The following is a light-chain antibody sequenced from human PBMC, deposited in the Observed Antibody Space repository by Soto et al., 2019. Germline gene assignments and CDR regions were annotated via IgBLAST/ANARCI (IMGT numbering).Light chain of an antibody. CDR3: SSYDGSNNNV. J-gene: IGLJ1*01. V-gene: IGLV2-8*01. Sequence: QSVLTQPPSASGSPGQSVTISCTGTSSDVGGYNYVSWYQQHPGKAPKLMIYEVSKRPSGVPDRFSGSKSGNTASLTVSGLQAEDEADYSCSSYDGSNNNVSGTGTKVPVL. CDR2: EVS. CDR1: SSDVGGYNY.